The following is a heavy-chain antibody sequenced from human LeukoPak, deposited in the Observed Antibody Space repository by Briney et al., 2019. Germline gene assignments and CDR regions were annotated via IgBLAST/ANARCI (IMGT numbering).Heavy chain of an antibody. D-gene: IGHD4-17*01. V-gene: IGHV3-7*03. Sequence: GGSLRLSCAASGFTFSTYWMSWVRQAPGKGLEWVANIKEDGSERNYVDSVKGRFTIYRDNAKNSLYLQMNSLRAEDTAVYYCARRTTYVDYWGQGTLVTVSS. CDR1: GFTFSTYW. J-gene: IGHJ4*02. CDR2: IKEDGSER. CDR3: ARRTTYVDY.